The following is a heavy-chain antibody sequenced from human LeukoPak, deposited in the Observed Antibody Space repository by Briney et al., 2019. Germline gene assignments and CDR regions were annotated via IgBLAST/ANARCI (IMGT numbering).Heavy chain of an antibody. CDR1: GYSISSGYY. CDR3: ARKDVRYFDWLSDNWFDP. V-gene: IGHV4-38-2*01. D-gene: IGHD3-9*01. J-gene: IGHJ5*02. Sequence: SETLSLTCAVSGYSISSGYYWGWIRQPPGKGLEGIGSIYHSGSTYYNPSLKSRVTISVDTSKNQFSLKLSSVTAADTAVYDCARKDVRYFDWLSDNWFDPWGQGTLVTVSS. CDR2: IYHSGST.